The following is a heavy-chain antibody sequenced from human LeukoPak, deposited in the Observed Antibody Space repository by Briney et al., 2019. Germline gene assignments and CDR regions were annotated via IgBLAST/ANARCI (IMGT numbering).Heavy chain of an antibody. V-gene: IGHV1-46*01. Sequence: GASVKVSCKASGYTFTSYYMHWVRQAPGQGLEWMGIINPSGGSTSYAQKFQGRVTMTRDTSTSTVYMELSSLRSEDTAVYYCAKWSVAGTGFDYWGQGTLVTVSP. D-gene: IGHD6-19*01. CDR1: GYTFTSYY. CDR2: INPSGGST. J-gene: IGHJ4*02. CDR3: AKWSVAGTGFDY.